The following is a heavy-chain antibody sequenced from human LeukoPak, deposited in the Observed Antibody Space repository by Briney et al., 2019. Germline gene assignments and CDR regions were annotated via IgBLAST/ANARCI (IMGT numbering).Heavy chain of an antibody. CDR1: GFSFSSYA. CDR3: AKDPRDSSGYYPFDY. CDR2: ISGSGGST. J-gene: IGHJ4*02. D-gene: IGHD3-22*01. Sequence: PGGSLRLSCAASGFSFSSYAMSWVRQAPGKGLEWVSAISGSGGSTYYADSVKGRFTISRDNSKNTLYLQMNSLRAEDTAVDYCAKDPRDSSGYYPFDYWGQGTLVTVSS. V-gene: IGHV3-23*01.